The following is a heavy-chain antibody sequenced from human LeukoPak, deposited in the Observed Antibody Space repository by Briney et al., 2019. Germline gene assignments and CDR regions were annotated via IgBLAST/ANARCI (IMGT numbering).Heavy chain of an antibody. Sequence: SDTLSLTCTVSGRSISSYYWSWIRQPPRKGLEWIGYIYTSGSTNYNPSLKSRVNISVDTSKNQFSLKLSSVTAADTAVYYCARLEGGSYPDYWGPGTLVIVSS. CDR2: IYTSGST. J-gene: IGHJ4*02. CDR1: GRSISSYY. D-gene: IGHD1-26*01. CDR3: ARLEGGSYPDY. V-gene: IGHV4-4*09.